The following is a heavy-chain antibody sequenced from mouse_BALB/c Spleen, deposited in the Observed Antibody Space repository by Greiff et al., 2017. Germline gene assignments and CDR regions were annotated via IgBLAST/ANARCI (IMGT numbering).Heavy chain of an antibody. J-gene: IGHJ3*01. Sequence: EVQLQQSGPELVKPGASVKISCKASGYTFTDYNMHWVKQSHGKSLEWIGYIYPYNGGTGYNQKFKSKATLTVDNSSSTAYMELRSLTSEDSAVYYCARGTMITFAYWGQGTLVTVSA. V-gene: IGHV1S29*02. CDR2: IYPYNGGT. CDR1: GYTFTDYN. D-gene: IGHD2-4*01. CDR3: ARGTMITFAY.